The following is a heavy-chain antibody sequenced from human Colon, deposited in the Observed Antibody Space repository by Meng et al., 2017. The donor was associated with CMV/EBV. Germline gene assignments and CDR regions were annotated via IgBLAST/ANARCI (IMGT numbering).Heavy chain of an antibody. CDR2: ISNSGSMI. V-gene: IGHV3-48*03. CDR1: GFTLRSYE. CDR3: ARGVRP. Sequence: GASLKISCAASGFTLRSYEMTWFRQAPGKGLEWVASISNSGSMICYADSVKGRFTLSRDSANNSMFLQMNSLRVDDTGAYYCARGVRPWGQGALVTVSS. J-gene: IGHJ5*02.